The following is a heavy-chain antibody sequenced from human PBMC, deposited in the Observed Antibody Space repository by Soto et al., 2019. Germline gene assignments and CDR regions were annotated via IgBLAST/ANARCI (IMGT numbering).Heavy chain of an antibody. J-gene: IGHJ4*02. CDR3: ARGGHYGSGTYFQNLIF. CDR1: GDIFSTYA. D-gene: IGHD3-10*01. V-gene: IGHV1-69*13. Sequence: SVKVSCKASGDIFSTYAISWVRQAPGQGLEWMGGVIPIFTTPNYAQNFQARLTITADESTSTAYMELSSLRSEDTAVYYCARGGHYGSGTYFQNLIFWGQGTQVTVSS. CDR2: VIPIFTTP.